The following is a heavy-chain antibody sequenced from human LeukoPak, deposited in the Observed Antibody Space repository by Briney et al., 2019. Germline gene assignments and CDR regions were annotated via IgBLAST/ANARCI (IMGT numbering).Heavy chain of an antibody. Sequence: GSLRLSCAASGFTVSSNYMSWVRQAPGKGLEWVSVIYSGGSTYYADSVKGRFTISRDNSKNTLYLQMNSLRAEDTAVYYCARRATGNYYFDYWGQGTQVTVSS. CDR3: ARRATGNYYFDY. D-gene: IGHD1-14*01. CDR1: GFTVSSNY. V-gene: IGHV3-66*02. CDR2: IYSGGST. J-gene: IGHJ4*02.